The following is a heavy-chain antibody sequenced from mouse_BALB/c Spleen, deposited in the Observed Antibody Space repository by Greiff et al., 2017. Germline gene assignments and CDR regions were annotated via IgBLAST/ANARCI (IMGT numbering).Heavy chain of an antibody. CDR2: IYPGSGNT. Sequence: QVQLKQSGAELARPGASVKLSCKASGYTFTDYYINWVKQRTGQGLEWIGEIYPGSGNTYYNEKFKGKATLTADKSSSTAYMQLSSLTSEDSAVYFCARSHYGNYYAMDYWGQGTSVTVSS. CDR1: GYTFTDYY. D-gene: IGHD2-1*01. V-gene: IGHV1-77*01. CDR3: ARSHYGNYYAMDY. J-gene: IGHJ4*01.